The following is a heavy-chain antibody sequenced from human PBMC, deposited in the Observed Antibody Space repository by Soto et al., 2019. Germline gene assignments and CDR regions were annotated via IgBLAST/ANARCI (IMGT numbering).Heavy chain of an antibody. Sequence: GSLRLSCAASGFTFSSYWMSWVRQAPGKGLEWVANIKQDGSEKYYVDSVKGRFTISRDNAKNSLYLQMNSLRAEDTAVYYCASPHYGDNWFDPWGQGTLVTVSS. D-gene: IGHD4-17*01. CDR1: GFTFSSYW. V-gene: IGHV3-7*01. CDR3: ASPHYGDNWFDP. CDR2: IKQDGSEK. J-gene: IGHJ5*02.